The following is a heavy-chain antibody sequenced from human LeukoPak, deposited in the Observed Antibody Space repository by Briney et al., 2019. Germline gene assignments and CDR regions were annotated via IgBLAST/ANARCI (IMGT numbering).Heavy chain of an antibody. V-gene: IGHV3-33*05. J-gene: IGHJ4*02. CDR3: ARDLKMKYCDF. CDR1: GFIFNNYG. CDR2: MPYDGSDK. D-gene: IGHD5-24*01. Sequence: GGSLRLSCETTGFIFNNYGMHWVRQAPGKGLEWVALMPYDGSDKYYADSVKGRFTISRDNSKNTLYLQMNSLRVEDTAIYYCARDLKMKYCDFWGQGTLVTVSS.